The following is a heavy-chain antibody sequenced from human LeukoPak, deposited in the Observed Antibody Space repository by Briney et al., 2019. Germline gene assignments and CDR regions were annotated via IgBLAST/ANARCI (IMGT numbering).Heavy chain of an antibody. CDR2: MNPNSGNT. D-gene: IGHD3-3*01. CDR3: ARGAEGFWSGYYENNWFDP. J-gene: IGHJ5*02. Sequence: ALVKVSCKASGYTFTSYDINWVRQATGQGLEWMGWMNPNSGNTGYAQKFQGRVTMTRNTSISTAYMELSSLRSEDTAVYYCARGAEGFWSGYYENNWFDPWGQGTLVTVSS. V-gene: IGHV1-8*01. CDR1: GYTFTSYD.